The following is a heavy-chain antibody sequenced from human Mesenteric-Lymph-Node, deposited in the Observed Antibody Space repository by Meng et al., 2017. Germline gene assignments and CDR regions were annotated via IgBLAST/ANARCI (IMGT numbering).Heavy chain of an antibody. CDR2: INHSGST. CDR3: AREKYRQTELLWFGELANYGMDV. J-gene: IGHJ6*02. Sequence: SETLSLTCAVYGGSFSGYYWSWIRQPPGKGLEWIGEINHSGSTNYNPSLKSRVTISVDTSKNQFSLKLSSVTAADTAVYYCAREKYRQTELLWFGELANYGMDVWGQGTTVTVSS. CDR1: GGSFSGYY. V-gene: IGHV4-34*01. D-gene: IGHD3-10*01.